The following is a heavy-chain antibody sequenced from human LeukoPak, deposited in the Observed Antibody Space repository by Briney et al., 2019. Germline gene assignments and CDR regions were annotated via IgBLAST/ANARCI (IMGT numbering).Heavy chain of an antibody. CDR2: INTNTGNP. D-gene: IGHD6-13*01. CDR1: GYTFTSNA. J-gene: IGHJ5*02. V-gene: IGHV7-4-1*02. CDR3: ARETPWTRSWDQRWFDP. Sequence: ASVKVSCKASGYTFTSNAMNWVRQAPGQGLEWMGWINTNTGNPTYAQGFTGRFVFSLDTSVSTAYLQISSLKAEDTAVYYCARETPWTRSWDQRWFDPWGQGTLVTVSS.